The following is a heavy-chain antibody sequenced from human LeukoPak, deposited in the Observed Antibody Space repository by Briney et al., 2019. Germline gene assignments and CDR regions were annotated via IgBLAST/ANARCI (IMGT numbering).Heavy chain of an antibody. CDR2: ISGSGGST. V-gene: IGHV3-23*01. CDR3: GKGFLGLRDAFDI. D-gene: IGHD3-3*01. CDR1: GFTFSSYA. J-gene: IGHJ3*02. Sequence: GGALRLSCAASGFTFSSYAMSWVRQAPGKGLEWVSAISGSGGSTYYADSVKGRFTISRDNSKNTLYLKMTSLRAEDTAVYYCGKGFLGLRDAFDIWGQGTMVTVSS.